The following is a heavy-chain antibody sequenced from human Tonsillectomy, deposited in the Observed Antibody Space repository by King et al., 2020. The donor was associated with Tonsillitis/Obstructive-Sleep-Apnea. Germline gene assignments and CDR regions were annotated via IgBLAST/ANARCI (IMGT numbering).Heavy chain of an antibody. V-gene: IGHV4-39*01. CDR1: GGSITSSPYY. J-gene: IGHJ4*02. CDR3: ARYYDSRGYQIHFDS. CDR2: IYYSGRT. Sequence: QLQESGPRLVKPSETLSLTCTVSGGSITSSPYYWGWIRQPPGKGLEYIGTIYYSGRTHYNPSLKSRVTISVDTSKNQFSLKLSSATAADTAVYYCARYYDSRGYQIHFDSWGQGTLVTVSS. D-gene: IGHD3-22*01.